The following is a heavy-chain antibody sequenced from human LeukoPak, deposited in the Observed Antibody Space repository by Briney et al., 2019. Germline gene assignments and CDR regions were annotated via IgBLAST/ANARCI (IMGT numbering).Heavy chain of an antibody. D-gene: IGHD5-24*01. Sequence: ASVKVSCKASGGTFSSYAISWVRQAPGQGLEWMGGIIPIFGTANYAQKFQGRVTITADKSTSTAYMELSSLRSEDTAVYYCARELATIGIRRRRAFDIWGQGTMVTVSS. J-gene: IGHJ3*02. CDR3: ARELATIGIRRRRAFDI. V-gene: IGHV1-69*06. CDR2: IIPIFGTA. CDR1: GGTFSSYA.